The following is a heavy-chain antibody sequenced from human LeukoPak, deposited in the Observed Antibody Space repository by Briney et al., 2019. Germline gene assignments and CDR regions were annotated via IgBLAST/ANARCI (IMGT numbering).Heavy chain of an antibody. Sequence: PGGSLRLSCAASGFTFSSYTMHWVRQAPGKGLEWVSAISGSGGSTYYADSVKRRFTTSRDNSKNTLYLQMNSLRAEDTAVYYCAKEKTVYSSSWGQGTLVSVSS. CDR3: AKEKTVYSSS. CDR2: ISGSGGST. J-gene: IGHJ4*02. D-gene: IGHD6-13*01. V-gene: IGHV3-23*01. CDR1: GFTFSSYT.